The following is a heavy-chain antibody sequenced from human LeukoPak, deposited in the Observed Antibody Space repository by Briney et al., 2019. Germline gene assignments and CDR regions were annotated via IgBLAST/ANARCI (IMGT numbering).Heavy chain of an antibody. CDR3: ARELYLYYYDSSGYSEDHYGMDV. Sequence: SVKLSCKASGGTFSSYAISWVRQATGQGIDWMGRIIPILGIANYAQKFQGRVTITADKSTSTAYMELSSLRSEDTAVYYCARELYLYYYDSSGYSEDHYGMDVWGQGTTVTVSS. J-gene: IGHJ6*02. CDR2: IIPILGIA. D-gene: IGHD3-22*01. V-gene: IGHV1-69*04. CDR1: GGTFSSYA.